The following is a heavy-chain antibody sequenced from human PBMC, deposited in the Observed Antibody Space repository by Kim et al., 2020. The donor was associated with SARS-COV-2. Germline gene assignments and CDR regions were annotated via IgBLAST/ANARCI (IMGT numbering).Heavy chain of an antibody. CDR1: GFTFSSYW. CDR3: ARSTGSFAGYFEY. D-gene: IGHD1-26*01. Sequence: GGSLRLSCVVSGFTFSSYWMSWVRQAPGKGLEWVANIKQDGSEKYYVDSVKGRFTISRDNAKNSLYLQMNSLRAEDTAVYYCARSTGSFAGYFEYWGQGTLVTVSS. J-gene: IGHJ4*02. V-gene: IGHV3-7*01. CDR2: IKQDGSEK.